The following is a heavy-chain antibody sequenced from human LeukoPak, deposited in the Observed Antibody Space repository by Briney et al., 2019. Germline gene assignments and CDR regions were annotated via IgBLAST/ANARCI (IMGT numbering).Heavy chain of an antibody. J-gene: IGHJ4*02. CDR1: GGTFSSYA. V-gene: IGHV1-69*13. CDR2: SIPIYGTA. Sequence: ASVKVSCKASGGTFSSYAISWVRQAPGQGLEWMGGSIPIYGTANYTQKFQGRVTITADESTSTAYMELSSLRSEDTAVYYCARVIGDVYNPYYLDDWGQGTLVTVSS. CDR3: ARVIGDVYNPYYLDD. D-gene: IGHD5-24*01.